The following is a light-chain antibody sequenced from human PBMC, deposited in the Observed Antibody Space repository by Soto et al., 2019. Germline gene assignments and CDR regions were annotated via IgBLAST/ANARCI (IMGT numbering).Light chain of an antibody. CDR2: GAS. V-gene: IGKV1-6*01. CDR3: LQEINYPWT. Sequence: IQLTQTPSTLSASIGDEVTISCRAIQGIGNALGWYQQTKGQPPKLLIYGASNLPSGVPPRFRGSGSGTDFTLALSRLQPEDSQTYYCLQEINYPWTFGQGTKV. J-gene: IGKJ1*01. CDR1: QGIGNA.